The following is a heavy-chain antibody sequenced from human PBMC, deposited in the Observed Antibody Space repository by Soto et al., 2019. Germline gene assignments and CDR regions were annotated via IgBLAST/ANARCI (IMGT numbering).Heavy chain of an antibody. CDR1: GFTVSSNY. CDR3: ARDYGSGSSFPSYYYYMDV. V-gene: IGHV3-66*01. J-gene: IGHJ6*03. CDR2: IYSGGST. D-gene: IGHD3-10*01. Sequence: EVQLVESGGGLVQPGGSLRLSCAASGFTVSSNYMSWVRQAPGKGLEWVSIIYSGGSTYYADSVKGRFTISRDNFKNTLYLQLNSLRAEDTAVYYCARDYGSGSSFPSYYYYMDVWGKGTTVTVSS.